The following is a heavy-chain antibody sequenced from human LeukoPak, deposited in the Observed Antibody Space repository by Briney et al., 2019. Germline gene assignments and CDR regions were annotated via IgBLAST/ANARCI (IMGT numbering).Heavy chain of an antibody. Sequence: GGSLRLSCAASGFTFSGYNMNWVRQAPGKGLEWVSFISSSGSFMYYADLLMGRFTVSRDNAKNSLFLQMNSLRAEDTAVYYCARNYYDNTGYYRDAFDVWGQGTMVTVSS. CDR3: ARNYYDNTGYYRDAFDV. CDR1: GFTFSGYN. D-gene: IGHD3-22*01. J-gene: IGHJ3*01. V-gene: IGHV3-21*01. CDR2: ISSSGSFM.